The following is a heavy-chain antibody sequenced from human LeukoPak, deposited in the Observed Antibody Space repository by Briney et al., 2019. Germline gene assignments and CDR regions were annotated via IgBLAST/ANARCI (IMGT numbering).Heavy chain of an antibody. Sequence: PSETLSLTCAVSGDSVSSGGYRWTWIRQHPGKGLEWMGYISNSGTTSYNPSLKSRVSISVDTSNNQFSLRLSSVTAADTAVYYCARDVVVTSSPDAFDIWGQGTMVTVSS. V-gene: IGHV4-31*11. CDR2: ISNSGTT. CDR1: GDSVSSGGYR. CDR3: ARDVVVTSSPDAFDI. J-gene: IGHJ3*02. D-gene: IGHD2-21*02.